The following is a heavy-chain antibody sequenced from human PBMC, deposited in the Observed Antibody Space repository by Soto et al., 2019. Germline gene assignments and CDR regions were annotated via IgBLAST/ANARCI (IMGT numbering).Heavy chain of an antibody. J-gene: IGHJ6*02. CDR3: ARARFDSWSHIYYGLDV. CDR1: GGSVSGYY. CDR2: INHSGST. V-gene: IGHV4-34*01. Sequence: QVQLQQWGAGLLKPSETLSLTCAVYGGSVSGYYWTWLRQPPGKGLEWIGEINHSGSTDYNPALKGRVTMSVDTSKNQFSLRVTSVTAADTAVYYCARARFDSWSHIYYGLDVWGQGTTVTVSS. D-gene: IGHD3-3*01.